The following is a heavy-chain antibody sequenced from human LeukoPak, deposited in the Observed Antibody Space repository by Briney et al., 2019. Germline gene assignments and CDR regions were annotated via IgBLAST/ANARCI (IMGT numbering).Heavy chain of an antibody. Sequence: GGSLRLSCAASGFTFSGSAMHWVRQASGKGLEWVGRIRSKANSYATAYAASVKGRFTISRDDSKNTAYLQMNSLKTEDTAVHYCTRGVNYDWLDPWGQGTLVTVSS. CDR3: TRGVNYDWLDP. CDR1: GFTFSGSA. D-gene: IGHD4-11*01. V-gene: IGHV3-73*01. CDR2: IRSKANSYAT. J-gene: IGHJ5*02.